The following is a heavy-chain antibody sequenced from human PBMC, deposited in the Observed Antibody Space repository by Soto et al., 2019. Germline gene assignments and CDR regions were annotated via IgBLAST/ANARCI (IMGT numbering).Heavy chain of an antibody. CDR3: ARDQGCSSTSCYRHYYYGMDV. CDR2: IGAYNGNT. CDR1: GYIFTSYG. D-gene: IGHD2-2*02. J-gene: IGHJ6*02. Sequence: ASVKVSCKASGYIFTSYGISWVRQAPGQGLEWMGWIGAYNGNTNYAQKLQGRVTMTTDTSTSTAYMELRSLRSDDTAVYYCARDQGCSSTSCYRHYYYGMDVWGQGTTVTVSS. V-gene: IGHV1-18*01.